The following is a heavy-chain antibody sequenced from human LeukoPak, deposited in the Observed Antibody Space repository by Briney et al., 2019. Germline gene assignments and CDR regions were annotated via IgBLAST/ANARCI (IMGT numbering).Heavy chain of an antibody. Sequence: PGGSLRLSCAASGFTFSDYYMSWIRQAPGKGLEWVSYISSSDSTIYYADSVKGRFTISRDNAKNSLYLQMNSLRAEDTAVYYCASPGSGSYSQFDYWGQGTLVTVSS. J-gene: IGHJ4*02. V-gene: IGHV3-11*04. CDR2: ISSSDSTI. CDR3: ASPGSGSYSQFDY. CDR1: GFTFSDYY. D-gene: IGHD3-10*01.